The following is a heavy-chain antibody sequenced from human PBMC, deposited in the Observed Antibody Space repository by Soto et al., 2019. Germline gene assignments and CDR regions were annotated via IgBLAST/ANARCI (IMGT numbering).Heavy chain of an antibody. V-gene: IGHV1-18*01. D-gene: IGHD3-16*01. CDR2: ISAYNGNT. CDR1: GYTFTSYG. CDR3: ARDTPQWGERDAFDI. Sequence: QVQLVQSGAEVKKPGASVKVSCKASGYTFTSYGISWVRQAPGQGLEWMGWISAYNGNTNYAQKLQGRVTMTTDTSTSTAYMELRSQRSDYTAVYYCARDTPQWGERDAFDIWGQGTMVTVSS. J-gene: IGHJ3*02.